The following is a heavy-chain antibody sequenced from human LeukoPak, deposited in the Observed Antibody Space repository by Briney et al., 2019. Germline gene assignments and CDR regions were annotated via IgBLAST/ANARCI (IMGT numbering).Heavy chain of an antibody. CDR2: IRYDGSNK. V-gene: IGHV3-30*02. J-gene: IGHJ5*02. Sequence: GGSLRLSCAASGFTFSSYGMHWVRQAPGKGLEWVAFIRYDGSNKYYADSVKGRFTISRDNSKNTLYLQMNSLRAEDTAVYYCAKDAVVVPAAIFTWFDPWGQGTLVTVSS. D-gene: IGHD2-2*02. CDR3: AKDAVVVPAAIFTWFDP. CDR1: GFTFSSYG.